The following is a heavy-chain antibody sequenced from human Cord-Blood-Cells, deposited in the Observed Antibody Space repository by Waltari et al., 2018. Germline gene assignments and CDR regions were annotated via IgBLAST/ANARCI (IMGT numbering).Heavy chain of an antibody. Sequence: QVQLQQWGAGLLKPSETLSLTCAVYGGSFSGYYWSWIRQPPGKGLEWIGEINHSGSTNSNPSLKSRVTISVDTSKNQFSLKLSSVTAADTAVYYCARGVGYYGSGSYYEDYWGQGTLVTVSS. J-gene: IGHJ4*02. D-gene: IGHD3-10*01. CDR2: INHSGST. CDR3: ARGVGYYGSGSYYEDY. CDR1: GGSFSGYY. V-gene: IGHV4-34*01.